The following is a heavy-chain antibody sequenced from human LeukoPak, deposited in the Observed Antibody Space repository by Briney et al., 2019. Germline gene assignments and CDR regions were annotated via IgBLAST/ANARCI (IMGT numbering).Heavy chain of an antibody. D-gene: IGHD5-18*01. V-gene: IGHV4-38-2*01. CDR2: IYHSGST. J-gene: IGHJ5*02. Sequence: SETLSLTCAVSGYSISSGYYWGWIRQSPGKGLEWIGSIYHSGSTYYNPSLKSRVTISVDTSKNQFSLKLSPVTAADTAVYYCARVTVGHSYVSPLGPWGQGTLVTVSS. CDR1: GYSISSGYY. CDR3: ARVTVGHSYVSPLGP.